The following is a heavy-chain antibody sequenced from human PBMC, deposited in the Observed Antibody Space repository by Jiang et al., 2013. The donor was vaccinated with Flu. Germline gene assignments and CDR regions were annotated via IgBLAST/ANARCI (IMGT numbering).Heavy chain of an antibody. D-gene: IGHD2-21*02. Sequence: PGLVKPSETLSLTCTVSGGSISSSSYYWGWIRQPPGKGLEWIGSIYYSGSTYYNPSLKSRVTISVDTSKNQFSLKLSSVTAADTAVYYCARNPQVGGDFHFDYWGQGTLVTVSS. CDR1: GGSISSSSYY. CDR2: IYYSGST. CDR3: ARNPQVGGDFHFDY. V-gene: IGHV4-39*01. J-gene: IGHJ4*02.